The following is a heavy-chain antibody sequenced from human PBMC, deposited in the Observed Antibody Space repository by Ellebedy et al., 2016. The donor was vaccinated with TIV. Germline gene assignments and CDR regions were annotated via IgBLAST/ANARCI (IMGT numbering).Heavy chain of an antibody. D-gene: IGHD5-18*01. CDR3: VTRVRTAMGFDY. J-gene: IGHJ4*02. CDR2: ISNIGIST. Sequence: PGGSLRLSCSGSGFTFSSYGMHWVRQAPGKGLEDVSGISNIGISTSYADSVKGRFTISRDNSRNTLYLQMSSLKPEDTAVYYCVTRVRTAMGFDYWGQGTLVTVST. V-gene: IGHV3-64D*06. CDR1: GFTFSSYG.